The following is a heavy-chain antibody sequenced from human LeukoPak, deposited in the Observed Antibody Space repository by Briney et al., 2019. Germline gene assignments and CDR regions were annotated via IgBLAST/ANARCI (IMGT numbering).Heavy chain of an antibody. J-gene: IGHJ4*02. V-gene: IGHV3-23*01. CDR3: AKDLRDDPYSSSWYGPDS. CDR1: RFTFPNYA. CDR2: ISGYGAST. D-gene: IGHD6-13*01. Sequence: GGSLRLSCAASRFTFPNYAMSWVRQAPGKGLQWVSYISGYGASTFYADSVKGRFTISRDNSKNTLYLQMNSLRAEDTALYYCAKDLRDDPYSSSWYGPDSWGQGTLVTVSS.